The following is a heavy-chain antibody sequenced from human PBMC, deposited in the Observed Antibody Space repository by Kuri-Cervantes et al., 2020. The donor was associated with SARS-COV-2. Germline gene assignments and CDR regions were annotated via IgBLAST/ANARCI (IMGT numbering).Heavy chain of an antibody. V-gene: IGHV3-11*05. D-gene: IGHD2-2*01. CDR1: GFTFSDYY. CDR3: ARGMRCSSTSCYLNYYYYGMDV. Sequence: GESLKISCAASGFTFSDYYMSWIRQAPGKGLEWVSYISSSSSYTNYADSVKGRFTISRDNAKNSLYLQMNSLRAEDTAVYYCARGMRCSSTSCYLNYYYYGMDVWGQGTTVTVSS. CDR2: ISSSSSYT. J-gene: IGHJ6*02.